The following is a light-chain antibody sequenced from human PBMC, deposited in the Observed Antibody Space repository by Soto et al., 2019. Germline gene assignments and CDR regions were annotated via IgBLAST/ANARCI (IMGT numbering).Light chain of an antibody. CDR1: QSVGSY. CDR3: QQYGSDAWT. CDR2: DTS. J-gene: IGKJ1*01. V-gene: IGKV3-11*01. Sequence: EILLTQSPATLSLSPGERGTLSCRASQSVGSYFAWYQQKHGQTPRLLIYDTSNRDTGIPARFSGSGSGTNFTRAISRLEPEDFEVYYCQQYGSDAWTFGQGTQVDIK.